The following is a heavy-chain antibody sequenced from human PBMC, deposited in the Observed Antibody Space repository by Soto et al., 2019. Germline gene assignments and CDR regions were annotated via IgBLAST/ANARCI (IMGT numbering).Heavy chain of an antibody. Sequence: QVQLQESGPGLVKPSQTLSLTCTVSGGSISSGTYYWSWIRQHPRKGLEWIGYIYSSGSAHYNPSLKSRVSISLDTSKNQFSLRLTSVTAADTAVYHCARDSRLGRFYSGMDVWGQGTTVTVSS. D-gene: IGHD3-10*01. CDR2: IYSSGSA. J-gene: IGHJ6*02. V-gene: IGHV4-31*03. CDR3: ARDSRLGRFYSGMDV. CDR1: GGSISSGTYY.